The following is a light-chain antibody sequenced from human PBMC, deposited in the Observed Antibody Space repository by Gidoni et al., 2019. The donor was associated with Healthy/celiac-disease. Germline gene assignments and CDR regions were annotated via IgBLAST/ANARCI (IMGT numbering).Light chain of an antibody. CDR3: QQYDNLPPLT. Sequence: IQMTQSPSSLSASVGDRVTITCQASQDISNYLNWYQQKPGKAPKLLIYDASNLETGVPSRFSGRGSGTDFTFTISSLQPEDIATYYCQQYDNLPPLTFGGGTKVEIK. CDR2: DAS. V-gene: IGKV1-33*01. CDR1: QDISNY. J-gene: IGKJ4*01.